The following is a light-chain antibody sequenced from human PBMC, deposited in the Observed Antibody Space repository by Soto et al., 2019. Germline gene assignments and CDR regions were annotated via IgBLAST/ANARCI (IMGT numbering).Light chain of an antibody. CDR2: GAS. Sequence: EIVLTQSPGTLSLSPGERATPSCRASQNVRSNYLAWYQRKPGQAPRLLIYGASTRATGIPDRFSGTGSGTDFTLTISRLEPEDFAVYYCQQYGGSPYTFGQGTKLEIK. J-gene: IGKJ2*01. CDR3: QQYGGSPYT. CDR1: QNVRSNY. V-gene: IGKV3-20*01.